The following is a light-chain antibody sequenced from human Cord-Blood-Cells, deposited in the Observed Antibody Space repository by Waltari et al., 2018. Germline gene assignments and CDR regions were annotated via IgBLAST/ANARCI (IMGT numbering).Light chain of an antibody. CDR3: QQYGSSLALT. Sequence: EIVLTQSPGTLSLSPGERATLSCRASQSVSSSYLAWYQQKPGQAPRLLIYGASSGATGIPDRFSGSGSVTDFTLTISRLEPEDFAVYYCQQYGSSLALTFGGGTKVEIK. J-gene: IGKJ4*01. CDR1: QSVSSSY. V-gene: IGKV3-20*01. CDR2: GAS.